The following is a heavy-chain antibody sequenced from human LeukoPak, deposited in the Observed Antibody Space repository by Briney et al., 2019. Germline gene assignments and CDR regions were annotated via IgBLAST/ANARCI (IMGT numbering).Heavy chain of an antibody. D-gene: IGHD2-15*01. V-gene: IGHV3-30*18. J-gene: IGHJ3*02. CDR1: GFTFNNYV. CDR3: AKVEGGAFDI. Sequence: GGSLRLSCAASGFTFNNYVMHWVRQAPGKGLEWVAVISFDGSKKYSVDSVKGRFTISRDNSKNTLYLQMNSLRAEDTALYYCAKVEGGAFDIWGQGTMVTVSS. CDR2: ISFDGSKK.